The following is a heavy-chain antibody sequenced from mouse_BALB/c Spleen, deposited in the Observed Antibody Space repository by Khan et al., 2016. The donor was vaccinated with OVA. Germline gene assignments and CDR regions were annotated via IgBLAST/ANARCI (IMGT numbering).Heavy chain of an antibody. CDR1: GFTFSDYG. CDR3: ARGGTGGFAY. J-gene: IGHJ3*01. V-gene: IGHV5-15*02. CDR2: ISSLAYNF. D-gene: IGHD3-1*01. Sequence: EVELVESGGGLVQPGGSRKLSCAASGFTFSDYGMAWIRQGPGKGPEWITFISSLAYNFYYADTVTGRFTITRETAKNTLYLEMTSLRSEDTDRCYWARGGTGGFAYWGQGTLVTVPA.